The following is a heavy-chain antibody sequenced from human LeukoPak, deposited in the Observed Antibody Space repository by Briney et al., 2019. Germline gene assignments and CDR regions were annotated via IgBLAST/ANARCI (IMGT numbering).Heavy chain of an antibody. CDR1: GFTFGDYA. V-gene: IGHV3-21*04. D-gene: IGHD6-6*01. CDR2: ISSSSSYI. Sequence: PGGSLRLSCTASGFTFGDYAMSWVRQAPGKGLEWVSSISSSSSYIYYADSVKGRFTISRDNAKNSLYLQMNSLRAEDTAVYYCAREEYSSSPYYMDVWGKGTTVTVSS. J-gene: IGHJ6*03. CDR3: AREEYSSSPYYMDV.